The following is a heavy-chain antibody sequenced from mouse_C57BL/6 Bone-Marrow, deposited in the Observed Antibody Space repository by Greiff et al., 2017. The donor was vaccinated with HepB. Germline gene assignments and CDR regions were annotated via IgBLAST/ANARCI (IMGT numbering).Heavy chain of an antibody. Sequence: VQLQQSGPELVKPGASVKISCKASGYSFTGYYMNWVKQSPEKILEWIGEINPSTGGTTYNQKFKAKATLTVDKSSSTAYMQLKSLTSEDSAVYYCARRDGYDGAWFAYWGQGTLVTVSA. CDR3: ARRDGYDGAWFAY. J-gene: IGHJ3*01. CDR2: INPSTGGT. D-gene: IGHD2-2*01. V-gene: IGHV1-42*01. CDR1: GYSFTGYY.